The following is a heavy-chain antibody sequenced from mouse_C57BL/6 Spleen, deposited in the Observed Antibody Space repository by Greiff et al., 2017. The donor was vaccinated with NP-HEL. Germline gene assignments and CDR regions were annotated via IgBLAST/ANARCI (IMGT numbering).Heavy chain of an antibody. J-gene: IGHJ2*01. D-gene: IGHD1-1*01. V-gene: IGHV14-4*01. Sequence: EVQLQQSGAELVRPGASVKLSCTASGFNIKDDYMHWVKQRPEQGLEWIGWIDPANGDTEYASKFQGKATITADTSSNTAYLQLSSLTSEDTAVYYCTTFITTVVAKDYWGQGTTLTVSS. CDR3: TTFITTVVAKDY. CDR1: GFNIKDDY. CDR2: IDPANGDT.